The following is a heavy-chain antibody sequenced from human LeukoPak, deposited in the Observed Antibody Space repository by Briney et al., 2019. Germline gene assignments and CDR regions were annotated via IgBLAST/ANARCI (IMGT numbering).Heavy chain of an antibody. V-gene: IGHV3-7*01. CDR1: GFTFSDYW. CDR2: IKQDGSEK. D-gene: IGHD2-2*02. J-gene: IGHJ6*03. Sequence: PGGSLRLSCAASGFTFSDYWMSWVRQAPGKGLEWVANIKQDGSEKYYVDSVKGRFTISRDNAKNSLYLQMNSLRAEDTAVYYCARTIVVVPAAIVVRYYYYYMDVWGKGTTVTVSS. CDR3: ARTIVVVPAAIVVRYYYYYMDV.